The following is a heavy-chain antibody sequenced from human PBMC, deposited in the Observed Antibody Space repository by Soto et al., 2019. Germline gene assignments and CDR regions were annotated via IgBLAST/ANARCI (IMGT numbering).Heavy chain of an antibody. CDR1: GYTFSDYY. Sequence: GGSLRLSCAASGYTFSDYYMSWIRQAPGKGLEWISYIDTSGTKIYYADSVKGRLTITRDNAKNSLYLEMSSLRDEDTAVYYCASHYDMWSGYLSPVDYWGQGTLVTVSS. CDR2: IDTSGTKI. V-gene: IGHV3-11*01. J-gene: IGHJ4*02. CDR3: ASHYDMWSGYLSPVDY. D-gene: IGHD3-3*01.